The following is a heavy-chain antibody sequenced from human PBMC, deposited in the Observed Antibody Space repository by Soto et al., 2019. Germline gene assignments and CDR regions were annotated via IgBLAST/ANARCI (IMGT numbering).Heavy chain of an antibody. D-gene: IGHD3-22*01. CDR1: AYSFTSYW. Sequence: PGASLKISCKGSAYSFTSYWLGWVRQMPGKGLEWMGIIYVGDSDTRYSPSFQGQVTISADKSISTAYLQWSSLKASDTAMYYCARGEYYYDSGGYYFNYWGQGTLVTVSS. CDR3: ARGEYYYDSGGYYFNY. J-gene: IGHJ4*02. V-gene: IGHV5-51*01. CDR2: IYVGDSDT.